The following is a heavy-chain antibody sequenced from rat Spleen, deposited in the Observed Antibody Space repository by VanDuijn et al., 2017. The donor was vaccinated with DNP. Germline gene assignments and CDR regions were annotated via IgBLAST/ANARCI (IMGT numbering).Heavy chain of an antibody. CDR2: ITSSGGTT. V-gene: IGHV5-31*01. CDR3: ARGGRSYFDY. Sequence: EVQLVESGGDLVQPGRSLKLSCVASGFTFNNYLMTWIRQVPGKGLEWVASITSSGGTTYYRDSVKGRFTISRDNAKNTLYLQMNSLRSEDTATYYCARGGRSYFDYWGQGVMVTVSS. CDR1: GFTFNNYL. J-gene: IGHJ2*01. D-gene: IGHD1-11*01.